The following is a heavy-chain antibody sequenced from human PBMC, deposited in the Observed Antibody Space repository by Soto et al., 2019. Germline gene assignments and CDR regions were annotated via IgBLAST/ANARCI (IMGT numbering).Heavy chain of an antibody. CDR2: INHSGST. Sequence: SETLSLTCAVYGGSFSGYDGSWIRQPPGKGLEWIGEINHSGSTNYNPSLKSRVTISVDTSKNQFSLKLSSVTAADTAVYYCAGGKAAAGTGHGSHFDYWGQGTLVTVSS. CDR1: GGSFSGYD. J-gene: IGHJ4*02. CDR3: AGGKAAAGTGHGSHFDY. V-gene: IGHV4-34*01. D-gene: IGHD6-13*01.